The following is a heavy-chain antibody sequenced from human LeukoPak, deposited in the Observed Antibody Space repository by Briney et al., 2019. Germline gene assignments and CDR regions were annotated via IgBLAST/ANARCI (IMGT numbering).Heavy chain of an antibody. Sequence: PGGSLRLSCAASGFTFSTNAMSWIRQAPGKGLEWVSYISSSGSTIYYADSVKGRFTISRDNAKNSLYLQMNSLRAEDTAVYYCAREALVASDLGWFDPWGQGTLVTVSS. V-gene: IGHV3-11*01. CDR2: ISSSGSTI. CDR3: AREALVASDLGWFDP. J-gene: IGHJ5*02. CDR1: GFTFSTNA. D-gene: IGHD2-15*01.